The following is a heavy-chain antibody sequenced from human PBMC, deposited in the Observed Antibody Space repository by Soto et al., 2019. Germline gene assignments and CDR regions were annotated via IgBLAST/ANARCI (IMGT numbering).Heavy chain of an antibody. CDR1: GGAMYAYY. Sequence: SETLSLTCTVSGGAMYAYYWSWIRQSPGKGLEWIANIYYSERTNYNPSLKSRVTISVYTSKSQFSLRLRSVTAADTAVDYCARGGHDFAFDYWGHGGLVTVSS. V-gene: IGHV4-59*01. CDR3: ARGGHDFAFDY. CDR2: IYYSERT. D-gene: IGHD5-12*01. J-gene: IGHJ4*01.